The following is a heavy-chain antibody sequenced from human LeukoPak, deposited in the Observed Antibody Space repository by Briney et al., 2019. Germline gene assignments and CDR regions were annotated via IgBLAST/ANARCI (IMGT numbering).Heavy chain of an antibody. J-gene: IGHJ4*02. CDR2: ISSSSSYI. V-gene: IGHV3-21*01. CDR3: ARPNYSNRLAPFDY. CDR1: GFTFSSYS. Sequence: GGSLRLSCAASGFTFSSYSMNWVRQAPGEGLEWVSSISSSSSYIYYADSVKGRFTISRDNAKNSLYLQMNSLRAEDTAVYYCARPNYSNRLAPFDYWGQGTLVTVSS. D-gene: IGHD4-11*01.